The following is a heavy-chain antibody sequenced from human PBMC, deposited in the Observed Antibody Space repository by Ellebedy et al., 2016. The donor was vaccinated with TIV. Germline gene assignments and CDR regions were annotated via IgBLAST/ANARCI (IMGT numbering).Heavy chain of an antibody. Sequence: AASVKVSCKASGYTFTSYGFSWVRQAPGQGLEWMGWISGYSGNRNYAQKLQGRVIMTTDKATSTAYMELRSLTSDDTAVYYCARDGGSYSDFDYWGQGTLVTVSS. CDR2: ISGYSGNR. CDR1: GYTFTSYG. D-gene: IGHD1-26*01. J-gene: IGHJ4*02. V-gene: IGHV1-18*01. CDR3: ARDGGSYSDFDY.